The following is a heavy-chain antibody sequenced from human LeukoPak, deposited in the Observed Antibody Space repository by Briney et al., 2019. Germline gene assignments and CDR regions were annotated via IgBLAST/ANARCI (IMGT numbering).Heavy chain of an antibody. CDR3: AKEAYSSSSLGLNFDY. CDR1: GFTFSSYG. Sequence: GRSLRLSCAASGFTFSSYGMHWVRQAPGKGMEWVAVIWYDGSNKYYADSVKGRFTISRDNSKNTLYLQMNSLRAEDTAVYYCAKEAYSSSSLGLNFDYWGQGTLATVSS. V-gene: IGHV3-33*06. D-gene: IGHD6-6*01. CDR2: IWYDGSNK. J-gene: IGHJ4*02.